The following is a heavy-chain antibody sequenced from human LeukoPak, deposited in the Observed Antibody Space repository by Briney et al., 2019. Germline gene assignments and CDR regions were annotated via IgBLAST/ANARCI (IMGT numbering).Heavy chain of an antibody. J-gene: IGHJ4*02. CDR2: IYYSGST. Sequence: SETLSLTCTVSGGSISSSSYYWGWIRQPPGKGLEWIGSIYYSGSTYYNPSLKSRVTISVDTSKNQVSLRLSSVTAADTAVYYCARHPFSTPFDYWGRGTLVTVSS. V-gene: IGHV4-39*01. CDR1: GGSISSSSYY. CDR3: ARHPFSTPFDY.